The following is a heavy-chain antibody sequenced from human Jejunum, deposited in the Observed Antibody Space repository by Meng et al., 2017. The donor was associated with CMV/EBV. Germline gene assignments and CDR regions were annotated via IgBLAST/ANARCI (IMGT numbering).Heavy chain of an antibody. D-gene: IGHD4-23*01. Sequence: SCVGSGFTFGNYWMHWVRQAPGKGLVWVSHINNDGSTTTYADSVKGRFTISRDNAKNTLYLQMNSLRVEDTAVYYCARGAVGFDQWGQGALVTVSS. CDR1: GFTFGNYW. J-gene: IGHJ4*02. CDR2: INNDGSTT. V-gene: IGHV3-74*03. CDR3: ARGAVGFDQ.